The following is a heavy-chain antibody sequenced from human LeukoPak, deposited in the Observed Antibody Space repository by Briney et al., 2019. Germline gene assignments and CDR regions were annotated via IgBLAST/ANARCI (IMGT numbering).Heavy chain of an antibody. CDR1: GGSFSGYY. CDR3: AREAPSGYRYYYGMDV. CDR2: INHSGST. Sequence: PSETLSLACAVDGGSFSGYYWSWLRQPPGKGLEWIGEINHSGSTNYNPSLKSRVTISGDTSKNQFSLKLSSVTAADTAVYYCAREAPSGYRYYYGMDVWGQGTTVTVSS. J-gene: IGHJ6*02. V-gene: IGHV4-34*01. D-gene: IGHD3-22*01.